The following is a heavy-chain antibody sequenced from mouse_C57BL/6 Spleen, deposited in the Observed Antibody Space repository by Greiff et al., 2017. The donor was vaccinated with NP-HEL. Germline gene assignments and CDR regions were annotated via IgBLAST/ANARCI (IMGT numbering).Heavy chain of an antibody. CDR3: ARERQLRLPFDY. J-gene: IGHJ2*01. D-gene: IGHD3-2*02. V-gene: IGHV1-59*01. Sequence: QVQLQQPGAELVRPGTSVKLSCKASGYTFTSYWMHWVKQRPGQGLEWIGVIDPSDSYTNYNQKFTGKATLTVDTSSSTAYMQLSSLTSEDSAVYYCARERQLRLPFDYWGQGTTLTVSS. CDR1: GYTFTSYW. CDR2: IDPSDSYT.